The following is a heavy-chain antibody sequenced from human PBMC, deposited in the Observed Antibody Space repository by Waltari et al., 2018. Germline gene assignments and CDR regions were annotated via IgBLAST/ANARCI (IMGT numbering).Heavy chain of an antibody. Sequence: EVRLLQSAAEVKKPGESLKISCQTSGYNFTNYYIAWVRQMPGKGLQWMGIIFPGDSYTTYSPSFEGHVTLSADKASATAYLQLRSLRASDTAFYFCARRQATTSSHKAFDFWGQGTLITVSS. CDR3: ARRQATTSSHKAFDF. J-gene: IGHJ4*02. V-gene: IGHV5-51*01. D-gene: IGHD2-2*01. CDR2: IFPGDSYT. CDR1: GYNFTNYY.